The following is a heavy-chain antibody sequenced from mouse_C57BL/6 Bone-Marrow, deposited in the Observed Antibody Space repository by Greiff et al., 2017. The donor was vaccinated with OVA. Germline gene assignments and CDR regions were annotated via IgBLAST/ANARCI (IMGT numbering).Heavy chain of an antibody. Sequence: EVKLEESGPGLAKPSQTLSLTCSVTGYSITSDYWNWIRKFPGNKLEYMGYISYSGSTYYNPSLKSRISITRDTSKNQYYLQLNSVTTEDTATYYCASSTMVTPAWFAYWGQGTLVTVSA. CDR1: GYSITSDY. CDR3: ASSTMVTPAWFAY. D-gene: IGHD2-2*01. CDR2: ISYSGST. V-gene: IGHV3-8*01. J-gene: IGHJ3*01.